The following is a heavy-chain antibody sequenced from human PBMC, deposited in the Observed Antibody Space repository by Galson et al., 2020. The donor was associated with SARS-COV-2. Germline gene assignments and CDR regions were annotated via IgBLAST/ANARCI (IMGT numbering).Heavy chain of an antibody. CDR2: IYYSGST. Sequence: ETSETLSLTCTVSGGSISSGGYYWSWIRQHPGKGLEWIGYIYYSGSTYYNPSPKSQVTISVDTSKNQFSLKLSSVTAADTAVYYCARDTDYGETGSYYYYGMDVWGQGTTVTVSS. CDR1: GGSISSGGYY. J-gene: IGHJ6*02. D-gene: IGHD4-17*01. V-gene: IGHV4-31*01. CDR3: ARDTDYGETGSYYYYGMDV.